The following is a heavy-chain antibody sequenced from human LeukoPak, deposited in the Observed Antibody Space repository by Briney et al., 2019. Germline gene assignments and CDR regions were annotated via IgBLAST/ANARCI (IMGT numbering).Heavy chain of an antibody. CDR3: GMSGDRVPLQDDVFDV. CDR1: GYSFTSYC. D-gene: IGHD1-26*01. CDR2: IYPGDSGP. V-gene: IGHV5-51*01. J-gene: IGHJ3*01. Sequence: ESLKISCKVSGYSFTSYCIGWVRQMPGKGLEWMGIIYPGDSGPTYSPSFQGQVTISVDKSINTAYLQWSSLQASDTAMYYCGMSGDRVPLQDDVFDVWGQGTMVTVST.